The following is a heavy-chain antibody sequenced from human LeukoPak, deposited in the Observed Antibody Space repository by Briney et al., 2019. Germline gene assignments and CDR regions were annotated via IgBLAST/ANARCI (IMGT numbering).Heavy chain of an antibody. CDR1: GFTVSSNY. CDR2: IYSGGST. CDR3: ARVLQIFGVVTPDYYMDV. D-gene: IGHD3-3*01. V-gene: IGHV3-53*01. Sequence: GGSLRLSCAASGFTVSSNYMSWVRQAPGKGLEWVSVIYSGGSTYYADSVKGRFTISRDNSKNTLYLQMNSLRAEDTAVYYCARVLQIFGVVTPDYYMDVWGKGTTVTVSS. J-gene: IGHJ6*03.